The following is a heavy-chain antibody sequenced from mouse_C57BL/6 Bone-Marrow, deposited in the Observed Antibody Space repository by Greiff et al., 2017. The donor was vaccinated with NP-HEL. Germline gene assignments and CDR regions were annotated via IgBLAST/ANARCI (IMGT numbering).Heavy chain of an antibody. V-gene: IGHV1-47*01. CDR2: FHPYNDDT. Sequence: QVQLKQSGSQLVKPGASVKMSCKASGYTFTTYPIEWMKQNHGKSLEWIGNFHPYNDDTKYMEKFKGKATLTVEKSSSTVYLELSRVTSDDSAVYYCTRMNVNYGRLLDYWGGGTTLTVSS. CDR3: TRMNVNYGRLLDY. CDR1: GYTFTTYP. D-gene: IGHD1-1*01. J-gene: IGHJ2*01.